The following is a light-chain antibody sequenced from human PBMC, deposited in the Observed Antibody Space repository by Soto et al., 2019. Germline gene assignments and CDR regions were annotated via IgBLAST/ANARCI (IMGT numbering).Light chain of an antibody. CDR2: LGS. CDR1: QSLLHGNGYNY. J-gene: IGKJ4*01. Sequence: DIVMTQSPLSLPVTPGEPASISCRSSQSLLHGNGYNYLDWYLQKPGQSPQLLIYLGSNRASGVPDRFSGSGSGTDFTLKISRVEAEDVGVYYFMQALQTPLTFGGGTKVEIK. CDR3: MQALQTPLT. V-gene: IGKV2-28*01.